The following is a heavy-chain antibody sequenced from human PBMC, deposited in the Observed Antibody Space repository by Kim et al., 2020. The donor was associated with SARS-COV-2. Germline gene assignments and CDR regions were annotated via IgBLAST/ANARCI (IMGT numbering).Heavy chain of an antibody. J-gene: IGHJ4*02. Sequence: YVESVKGRFTISRGSAKNSLYVQMNSLRAEDTAVYYCSRDLGGGYSFRPNYWGQGTLVTVSS. D-gene: IGHD5-18*01. CDR3: SRDLGGGYSFRPNY. V-gene: IGHV3-7*01.